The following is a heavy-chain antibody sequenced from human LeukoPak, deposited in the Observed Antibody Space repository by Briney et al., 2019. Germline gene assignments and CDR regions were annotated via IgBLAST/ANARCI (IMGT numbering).Heavy chain of an antibody. CDR1: GGSISSYY. CDR2: IYYSGST. J-gene: IGHJ3*02. V-gene: IGHV4-59*01. CDR3: ARDELTGGAFDI. Sequence: TSETLSLTCTVSGGSISSYYWSWIRQPPGKGLEWIGYIYYSGSTNYNPSLKSRVTISVDTSKNQFSLKLSSVTAADTAVYYCARDELTGGAFDIWGQGTMVTVSS. D-gene: IGHD1-1*01.